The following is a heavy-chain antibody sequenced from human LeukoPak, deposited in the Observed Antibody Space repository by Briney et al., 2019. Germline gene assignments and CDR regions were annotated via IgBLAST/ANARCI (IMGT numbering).Heavy chain of an antibody. Sequence: SETLSLTCIVSGGSISGYYWSWIRQPPGKGLEWIGYIFSSGATNYNPSLKSRVTMSVDTSKNQFSLRLSSVTAADTAVYYCARRAKNAYCFDYWGQGTLVTVSS. V-gene: IGHV4-59*08. D-gene: IGHD1-26*01. CDR3: ARRAKNAYCFDY. CDR1: GGSISGYY. J-gene: IGHJ4*02. CDR2: IFSSGAT.